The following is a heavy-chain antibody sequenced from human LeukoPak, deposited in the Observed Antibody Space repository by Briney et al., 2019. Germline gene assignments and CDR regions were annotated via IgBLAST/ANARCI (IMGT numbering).Heavy chain of an antibody. CDR1: GGSFSGYY. J-gene: IGHJ6*03. Sequence: PSETLSLTRAVYGGSFSGYYWSWIRQPPGKGLEWIGEINHSGSTNYNPSLKSRVTISVDTSKNQFSLKLSSVTAADTAVYYCASTYYDFWSGYRDYYMDVWGQGTTVTVSS. V-gene: IGHV4-34*01. CDR3: ASTYYDFWSGYRDYYMDV. CDR2: INHSGST. D-gene: IGHD3-3*01.